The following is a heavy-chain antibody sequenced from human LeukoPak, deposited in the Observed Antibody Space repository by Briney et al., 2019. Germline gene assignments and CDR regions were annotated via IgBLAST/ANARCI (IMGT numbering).Heavy chain of an antibody. CDR2: IIPIFGTV. Sequence: SVKVSCKASGGTFSSYTISWVRQAPGQGLEWMGGIIPIFGTVNYAQKLQGRVTMTTDTSTSTAYMELRSLRSDDTAVYYCARDLLPMAKAGVVNDWGQGSLVIVSA. D-gene: IGHD3-3*01. J-gene: IGHJ4*02. CDR3: ARDLLPMAKAGVVND. CDR1: GGTFSSYT. V-gene: IGHV1-69*05.